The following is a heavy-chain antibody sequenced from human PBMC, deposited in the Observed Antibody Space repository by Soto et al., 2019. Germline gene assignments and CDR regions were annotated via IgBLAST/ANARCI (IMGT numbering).Heavy chain of an antibody. CDR3: ARVLGGGMNWNGDDYFDY. D-gene: IGHD4-17*01. J-gene: IGHJ4*02. Sequence: QVQLQESGPGLVKPSGTLSLTCAVSGGSISSSNWWSWVRQPPGKGLEWIGEIYHSGSTNYNPSLKSRVTISVDKSKNQFSLKLSSVTAADTAVYYCARVLGGGMNWNGDDYFDYWGQGTLVTVSS. V-gene: IGHV4-4*02. CDR2: IYHSGST. CDR1: GGSISSSNW.